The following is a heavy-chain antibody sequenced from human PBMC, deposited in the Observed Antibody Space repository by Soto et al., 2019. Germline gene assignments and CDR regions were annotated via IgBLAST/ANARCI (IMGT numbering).Heavy chain of an antibody. Sequence: QVQLVESGGGVVQSGRSLRLSCAASGFTFSTSGMHWIRQAPGKGLEWVAMISHDGGATYYVDSVKGRFTISRDTDKNTLHLQMDSLRPEDTATYYCAKDWGSSGWYNWVDPWGQGTLVTGS. CDR3: AKDWGSSGWYNWVDP. CDR1: GFTFSTSG. J-gene: IGHJ5*02. D-gene: IGHD6-13*01. CDR2: ISHDGGAT. V-gene: IGHV3-30*18.